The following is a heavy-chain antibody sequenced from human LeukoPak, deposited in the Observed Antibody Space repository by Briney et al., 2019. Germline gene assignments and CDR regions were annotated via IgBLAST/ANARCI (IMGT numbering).Heavy chain of an antibody. D-gene: IGHD3-10*01. CDR3: ARAYYYGSGSYPSYYYYGMDV. CDR2: IGTAGDT. CDR1: GFTFSSYD. J-gene: IGHJ6*02. Sequence: PGGSLRLSCAASGFTFSSYDMHWVRQATGKGLEWVSAIGTAGDTYYPGSVKGRFTISRENSKNSLYLQMNSLRAGDTAVYYCARAYYYGSGSYPSYYYYGMDVWGQGTTVTVSS. V-gene: IGHV3-13*01.